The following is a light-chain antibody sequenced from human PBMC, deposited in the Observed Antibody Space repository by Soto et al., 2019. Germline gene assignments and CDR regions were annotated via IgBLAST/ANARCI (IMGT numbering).Light chain of an antibody. CDR3: CSSAGSSTPVV. Sequence: QSVLTQPASVSGSPGQSITISCTGTSSDVGSYNLVSWYQQHPGKAPKLMIYEGSKRPSGVSNRFSGSKSGNTASLTISGVHDDDEADYYCCSSAGSSTPVVFGAGTKLTVL. CDR2: EGS. V-gene: IGLV2-23*01. CDR1: SSDVGSYNL. J-gene: IGLJ2*01.